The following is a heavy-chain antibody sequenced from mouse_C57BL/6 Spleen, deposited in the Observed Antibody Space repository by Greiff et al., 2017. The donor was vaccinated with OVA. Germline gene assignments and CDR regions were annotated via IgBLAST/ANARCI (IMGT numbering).Heavy chain of an antibody. CDR1: GYSFTSYY. V-gene: IGHV1-66*01. J-gene: IGHJ2*01. CDR3: ARSGGKDYFDY. CDR2: IYPGSGNT. Sequence: VMLVESGPELVKPGASVKISCKASGYSFTSYYIHWVKQRPGQGLEWIGWIYPGSGNTKYNEKFKGKATLTADTSSSTAYMQLSSLTSEDSAVYYCARSGGKDYFDYWGQGTTLTVSS. D-gene: IGHD2-1*01.